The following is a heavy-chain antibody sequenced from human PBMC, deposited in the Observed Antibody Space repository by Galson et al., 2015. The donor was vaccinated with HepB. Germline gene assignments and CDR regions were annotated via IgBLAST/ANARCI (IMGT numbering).Heavy chain of an antibody. CDR2: ISSNGDST. Sequence: SLRLSCAASGVTFSSCAMHWVRQAPGKGLEFVSAISSNGDSTYYADSVKGRFTVSRDNSKNTLYFQMGSLRVEDTAVYYCVKDSGMYPQYNWFDSWGQGTLVTVSP. V-gene: IGHV3-64D*06. CDR1: GVTFSSCA. D-gene: IGHD1-26*01. J-gene: IGHJ5*01. CDR3: VKDSGMYPQYNWFDS.